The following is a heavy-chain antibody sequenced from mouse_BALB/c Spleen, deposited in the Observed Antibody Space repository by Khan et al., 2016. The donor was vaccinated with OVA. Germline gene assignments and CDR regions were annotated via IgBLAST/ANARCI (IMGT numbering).Heavy chain of an antibody. Sequence: QVQLKESGAELAKPGASVKMSCTASGYTFTTYWMHWVKQRPGQGLDWIGYINPSTGYTEYNQKFKDKATLTADKSSSTAYMQLNSLTSEDSAVYYCARRGVYGIFAYWGQGTLVTVSA. D-gene: IGHD2-1*01. J-gene: IGHJ3*01. CDR1: GYTFTTYW. CDR3: ARRGVYGIFAY. V-gene: IGHV1-7*01. CDR2: INPSTGYT.